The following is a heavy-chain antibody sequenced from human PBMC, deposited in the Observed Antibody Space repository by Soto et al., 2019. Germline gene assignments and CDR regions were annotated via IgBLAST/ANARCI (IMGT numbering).Heavy chain of an antibody. D-gene: IGHD2-2*02. CDR3: AREEAAIFDN. CDR2: ISYDGSHK. Sequence: VGSLRLSCAAFRFTFSSYAMHWVRQAPGKGLEWVAVISYDGSHKNHADSVKGRFTISRDNSEDTLYLQMNSLRTEDTAVYYCAREEAAIFDNWGQGTLVTVSS. J-gene: IGHJ4*02. V-gene: IGHV3-30-3*01. CDR1: RFTFSSYA.